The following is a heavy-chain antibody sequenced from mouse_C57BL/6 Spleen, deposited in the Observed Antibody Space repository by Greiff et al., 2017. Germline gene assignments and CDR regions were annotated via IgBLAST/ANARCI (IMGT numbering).Heavy chain of an antibody. Sequence: EVKLQQSGPELVKPGASVKISCKASGYTFTDYYMNWVKQSHGKSLEWIGDINPNNGGTSYNQKFKGKATLTVDKSSSTAYMELRSLTSEDSAVYYCARWDYYGSSPFCDWGQGTTLTVSS. CDR3: ARWDYYGSSPFCD. V-gene: IGHV1-26*01. J-gene: IGHJ2*01. CDR1: GYTFTDYY. CDR2: INPNNGGT. D-gene: IGHD1-1*01.